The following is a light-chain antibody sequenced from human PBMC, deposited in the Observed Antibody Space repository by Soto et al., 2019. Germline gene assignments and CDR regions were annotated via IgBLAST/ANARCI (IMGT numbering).Light chain of an antibody. CDR2: GAS. CDR3: QQYTGPPTT. J-gene: IGKJ5*01. V-gene: IGKV3-20*01. Sequence: EVVLTQSPDTLSLSPGERATLSCRASQTVSSNYLAWCQQRPGQAHRLLIYGASTRAAGIPDRFSGSGSGTDFTLTITRLEPEDSAVYFCQQYTGPPTTVGQGTRLEIK. CDR1: QTVSSNY.